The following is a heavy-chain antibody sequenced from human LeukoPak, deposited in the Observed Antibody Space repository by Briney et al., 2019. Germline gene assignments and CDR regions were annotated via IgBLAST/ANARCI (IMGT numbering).Heavy chain of an antibody. CDR2: IYHSGNT. Sequence: SETLSLTCAVSVAFICGSNWWSWVRQPPGKGLEWIGEIYHSGNTNYNPSLKSRVTISVDKSKNQFSLKLSSVTAADTAVYYCASASSGWYDAFDVCGQGTMVMVSS. D-gene: IGHD6-19*01. J-gene: IGHJ3*01. V-gene: IGHV4-4*02. CDR1: VAFICGSNW. CDR3: ASASSGWYDAFDV.